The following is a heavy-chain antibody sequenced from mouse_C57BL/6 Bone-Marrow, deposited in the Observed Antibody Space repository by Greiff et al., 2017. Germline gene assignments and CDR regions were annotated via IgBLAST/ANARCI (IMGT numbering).Heavy chain of an antibody. CDR2: IYPGDGDT. Sequence: VQLQQSGPELVKPGASVKISCKASGYAFSSSWMNWVKQRPGKGPEWIGRIYPGDGDTNYNGKFKGKATLTADKSSSTAYMQLSSLTSEDSAVYFCARWSAMDDWGQGTSVTVSS. CDR1: GYAFSSSW. J-gene: IGHJ4*01. CDR3: ARWSAMDD. V-gene: IGHV1-82*01.